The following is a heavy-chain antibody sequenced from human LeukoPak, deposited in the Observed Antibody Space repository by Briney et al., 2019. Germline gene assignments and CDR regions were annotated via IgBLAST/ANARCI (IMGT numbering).Heavy chain of an antibody. CDR1: GGTFSSYA. J-gene: IGHJ4*02. Sequence: ASVKVSCKASGGTFSSYAISWVRQAPGQGLEWMGRIIPIFGTANYAQKFQARVTITTDESTSTAYMELSSLRSEDTAVYYCAREGRGYSYGYWGQGTLVTVSS. CDR2: IIPIFGTA. D-gene: IGHD5-18*01. V-gene: IGHV1-69*05. CDR3: AREGRGYSYGY.